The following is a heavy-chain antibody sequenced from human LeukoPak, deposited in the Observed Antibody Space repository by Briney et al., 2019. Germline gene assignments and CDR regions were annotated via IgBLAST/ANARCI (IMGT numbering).Heavy chain of an antibody. CDR3: ARDHAVRGGTWIDY. V-gene: IGHV4-59*12. D-gene: IGHD3-10*01. CDR1: GGSISSYY. Sequence: SETLSLTCTVSGGSISSYYWSWIRQPPGKGLEWIGYIYYSGSTNYNPSLKSRVTMSVDTSKNQFSLKLSSVTAADTAVYYCARDHAVRGGTWIDYWGQGTLVTVSS. J-gene: IGHJ4*02. CDR2: IYYSGST.